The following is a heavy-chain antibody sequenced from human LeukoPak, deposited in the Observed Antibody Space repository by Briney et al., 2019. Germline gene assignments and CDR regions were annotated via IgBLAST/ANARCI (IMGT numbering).Heavy chain of an antibody. CDR3: ARGPDSGSHFAWFDP. CDR2: INHSGNT. Sequence: SETLSLTCALYGGSFSGFYWSWVRQPPGKGLEWIGEINHSGNTHYNPSFKSRVTILVDTSRNQFSLKLTSVTAADAAVYYCARGPDSGSHFAWFDPWGQGTLVTVSS. CDR1: GGSFSGFY. D-gene: IGHD3-10*01. J-gene: IGHJ5*02. V-gene: IGHV4-34*01.